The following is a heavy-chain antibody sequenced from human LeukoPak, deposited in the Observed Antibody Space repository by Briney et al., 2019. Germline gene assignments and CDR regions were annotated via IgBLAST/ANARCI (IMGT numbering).Heavy chain of an antibody. D-gene: IGHD5-18*01. CDR1: GFTFGDYA. CDR3: TKDSVAMVTTSDY. CDR2: IRSKAYGGTT. J-gene: IGHJ4*02. V-gene: IGHV3-49*04. Sequence: GGSLRLSCTASGFTFGDYAMSWVRQAPGKGLEWVGFIRSKAYGGTTEYAASVKGRFTISRDNAKNSLYLQMNSLRPEDTALYYCTKDSVAMVTTSDYWGQGTLVTVSS.